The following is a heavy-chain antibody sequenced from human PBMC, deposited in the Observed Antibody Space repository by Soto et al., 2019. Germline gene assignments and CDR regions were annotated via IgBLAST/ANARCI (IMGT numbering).Heavy chain of an antibody. V-gene: IGHV3-66*01. CDR3: ARDPGSSSGHY. CDR1: GFTISTYL. J-gene: IGHJ4*02. CDR2: IYSGGNT. Sequence: EVQLVESGGGLVQPGGSRRLSWAASGFTISTYLMGWARQAPGKGLEWVSVIYSGGNTYYADSVKGRFSISRDNSKNTLNLQMNSLRVEDTAVYYCARDPGSSSGHYWGQGTLVTVSS. D-gene: IGHD6-6*01.